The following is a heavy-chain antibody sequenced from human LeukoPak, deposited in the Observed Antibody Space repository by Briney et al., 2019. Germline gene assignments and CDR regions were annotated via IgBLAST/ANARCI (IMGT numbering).Heavy chain of an antibody. CDR2: IRYDGSNK. J-gene: IGHJ4*02. CDR1: GFTFSSYG. D-gene: IGHD6-13*01. CDR3: AKEDIGLAASDYFDY. V-gene: IGHV3-30*02. Sequence: PGGSLRLSCAASGFTFSSYGMHWVRQAPGKGLEWVAFIRYDGSNKYYADSVKGRFTISRDNSKNTLYLQMNSLRAEDTAVYYCAKEDIGLAASDYFDYWGQGTLVTVSS.